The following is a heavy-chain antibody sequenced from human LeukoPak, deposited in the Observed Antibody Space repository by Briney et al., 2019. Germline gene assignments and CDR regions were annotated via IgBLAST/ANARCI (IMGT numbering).Heavy chain of an antibody. V-gene: IGHV1-2*06. J-gene: IGHJ4*02. CDR1: GYTLTDYY. CDR2: INPNSGGT. CDR3: ARVGYYETSGYYEY. D-gene: IGHD3-22*01. Sequence: ASVKVSCKASGYTLTDYYMHWVRQAPGQGLEWMGRINPNSGGTNYAQKFQGRVTMTRDTSISTVYMELSRLRSDDTAVYYCARVGYYETSGYYEYWGQGTLVTVSS.